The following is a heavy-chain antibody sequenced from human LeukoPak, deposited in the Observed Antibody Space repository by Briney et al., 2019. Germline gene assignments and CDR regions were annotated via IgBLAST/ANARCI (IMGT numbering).Heavy chain of an antibody. V-gene: IGHV4-39*01. CDR2: IYHSGST. CDR3: ARQWPTSLVNNWFDP. J-gene: IGHJ5*02. CDR1: GGSISSSSYY. Sequence: KPSETLSLTCTVSGGSISSSSYYWGWIRQPPGKGLEWIGSIYHSGSTYYNPSLKSRVTISVDTSKNQFSLKLNSVTAADTAVYYCARQWPTSLVNNWFDPWGQGTLVTVSS. D-gene: IGHD2-8*02.